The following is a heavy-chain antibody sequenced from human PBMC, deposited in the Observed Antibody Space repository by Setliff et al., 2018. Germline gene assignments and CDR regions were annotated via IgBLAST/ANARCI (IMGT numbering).Heavy chain of an antibody. Sequence: ASVKVSCKASGYTFTGYYMHWVRQAPGQGLEWMGWINPNSGGTNYAQKFQGRVTMTRDTSICTAYMELSRLRSDDTAVYYCARGGGSSSWYDAFDIWGQGTMVTVSS. J-gene: IGHJ3*02. CDR3: ARGGGSSSWYDAFDI. V-gene: IGHV1-2*02. CDR1: GYTFTGYY. D-gene: IGHD6-13*01. CDR2: INPNSGGT.